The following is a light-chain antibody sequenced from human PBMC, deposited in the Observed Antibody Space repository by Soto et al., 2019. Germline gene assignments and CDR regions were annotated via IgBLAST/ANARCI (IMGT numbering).Light chain of an antibody. J-gene: IGLJ2*01. CDR1: SSNIGNKP. V-gene: IGLV1-36*01. Sequence: QSVLTQPPSVSGAPRQRVTISCSGSSSNIGNKPVNWYQQLPGKAPRLLIYYDDLLPAGVSDRFSGSKSGTSASLASSGLQSEDEADYYCATWDDSLNKEVFGGGTKLTVL. CDR3: ATWDDSLNKEV. CDR2: YDD.